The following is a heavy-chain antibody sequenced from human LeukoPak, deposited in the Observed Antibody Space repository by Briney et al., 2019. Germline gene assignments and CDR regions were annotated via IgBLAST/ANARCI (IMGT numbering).Heavy chain of an antibody. CDR2: INHSGST. V-gene: IGHV4-34*01. CDR1: GGSFSGYY. CDR3: ARGSAMIAPLRV. J-gene: IGHJ4*02. Sequence: PSETLSLTCAVYGGSFSGYYWSWIRQPPGKGLEWIGEINHSGSTNYNPSLKSRVTISVDTSKNQFSLKLSSVTAADTAVYYCARGSAMIAPLRVWGQGTLVTVSS. D-gene: IGHD3-22*01.